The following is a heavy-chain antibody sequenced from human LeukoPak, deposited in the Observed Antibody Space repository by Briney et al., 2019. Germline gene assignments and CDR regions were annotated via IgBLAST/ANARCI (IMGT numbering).Heavy chain of an antibody. Sequence: PGGSLRLSCAASGFTFNTYGIHWVRQAPGKGLEWVAVISYDGRNEYYADSVKGRFTISRDNAKNSLYLQMNSLRAEDTAVYYCAELGITMIGGVWGKGTTVTISS. V-gene: IGHV3-30*18. CDR3: AELGITMIGGV. D-gene: IGHD3-10*02. CDR1: GFTFNTYG. CDR2: ISYDGRNE. J-gene: IGHJ6*04.